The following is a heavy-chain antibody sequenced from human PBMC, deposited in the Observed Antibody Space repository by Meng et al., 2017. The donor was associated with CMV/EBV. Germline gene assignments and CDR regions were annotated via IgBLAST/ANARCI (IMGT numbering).Heavy chain of an antibody. D-gene: IGHD3-3*01. CDR3: ARFPYYDFWSGYYTWVGGPPNSIDY. CDR1: GFTFSSYA. CDR2: ISYDGSNK. J-gene: IGHJ4*02. V-gene: IGHV3-30-3*01. Sequence: GGSLRLSCAASGFTFSSYAMHWVRQAPGKGLEWVAVISYDGSNKYYADSVKGRFTISRDNSKNTLYLQMNRLRAEDTAVYYCARFPYYDFWSGYYTWVGGPPNSIDYWGQGTLVTVSS.